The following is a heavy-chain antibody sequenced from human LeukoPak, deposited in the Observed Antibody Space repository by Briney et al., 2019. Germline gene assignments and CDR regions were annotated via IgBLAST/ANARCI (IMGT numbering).Heavy chain of an antibody. J-gene: IGHJ4*02. D-gene: IGHD3-9*01. CDR3: AMGFLRYLDWSTFDY. Sequence: ASVKVSCKASGYTFTSYYMHWVRQAPGQGLEWMGWINPNSGGTNYAQKFQGRVTMTRDTSISTACMELSRLRSDDTAVYYCAMGFLRYLDWSTFDYWGQGTLVTVSS. CDR1: GYTFTSYY. CDR2: INPNSGGT. V-gene: IGHV1-2*02.